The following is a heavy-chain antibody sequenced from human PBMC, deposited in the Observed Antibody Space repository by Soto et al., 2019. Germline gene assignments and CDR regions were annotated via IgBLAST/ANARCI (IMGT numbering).Heavy chain of an antibody. Sequence: GASVKVSCKASGGTFSNYSINWVRQAPGQGLEWMGGIIPFFGTANYAQKFQGRVTITADESATTAYMEVTSLRSDDTAVYYCARIEGYCSGGTCYRGSGDYWGQGTMVTVSS. CDR1: GGTFSNYS. V-gene: IGHV1-69*13. D-gene: IGHD2-15*01. CDR2: IIPFFGTA. J-gene: IGHJ4*02. CDR3: ARIEGYCSGGTCYRGSGDY.